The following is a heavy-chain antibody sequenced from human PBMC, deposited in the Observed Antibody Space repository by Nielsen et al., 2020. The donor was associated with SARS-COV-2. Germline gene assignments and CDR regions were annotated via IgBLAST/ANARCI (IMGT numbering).Heavy chain of an antibody. CDR2: INAGNGNT. CDR3: ARHPRGYIDY. Sequence: ASVKVFCKASRYSFASYSMHWVRQAPGQRLEWMGWINAGNGNTRYSQKFQGRVTITRDTSASTAYMELSSLRSEDTAVYYCARHPRGYIDYWGQGTLVTVSS. J-gene: IGHJ4*02. CDR1: RYSFASYS. V-gene: IGHV1-3*01.